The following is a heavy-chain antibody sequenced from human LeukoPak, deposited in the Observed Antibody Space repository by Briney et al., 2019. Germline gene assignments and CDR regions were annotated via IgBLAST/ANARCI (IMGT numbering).Heavy chain of an antibody. CDR2: FNHSGRT. V-gene: IGHV4-38-2*01. J-gene: IGHJ4*02. D-gene: IGHD4-23*01. CDR1: GYSISSGYY. CDR3: ASLYGGNSWNFDY. Sequence: PSETLSLTCGVSGYSISSGYYWGWIRQPPGKGLEWIGRFNHSGRTYYNPSLKRRITIYVDRSKNHFSLKLSSVTAADTAVYYCASLYGGNSWNFDYWGQGTLVTVSS.